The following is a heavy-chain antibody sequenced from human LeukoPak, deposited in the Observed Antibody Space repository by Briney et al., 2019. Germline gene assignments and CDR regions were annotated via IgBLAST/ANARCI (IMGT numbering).Heavy chain of an antibody. CDR2: IYYSGST. CDR1: GGPISSYY. D-gene: IGHD6-25*01. CDR3: ARVRSARPYYYGMDV. J-gene: IGHJ6*02. V-gene: IGHV4-59*01. Sequence: SETLSLTCTVSGGPISSYYWSWIRQPPGKGLEWIGYIYYSGSTNYNPSLKSRVTISVDTSKNQFSLKLSSVTAADTAVYYCARVRSARPYYYGMDVWGQGTTVTVSS.